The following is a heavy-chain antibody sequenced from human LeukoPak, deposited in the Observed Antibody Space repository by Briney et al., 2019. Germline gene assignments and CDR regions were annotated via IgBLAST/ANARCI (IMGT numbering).Heavy chain of an antibody. CDR2: IYTSGST. V-gene: IGHV4-61*02. D-gene: IGHD2-15*01. CDR3: ARGEAGGISAAPFDY. CDR1: GGSISSGSYY. J-gene: IGHJ4*02. Sequence: PSETLSLTCTVSGGSISSGSYYWSWIRQPAGKGLEWIGRIYTSGSTNYNPSLKSRVTISVDTSKNQFSLKLSSVTAADTAVYYCARGEAGGISAAPFDYWGQGTLVTVSS.